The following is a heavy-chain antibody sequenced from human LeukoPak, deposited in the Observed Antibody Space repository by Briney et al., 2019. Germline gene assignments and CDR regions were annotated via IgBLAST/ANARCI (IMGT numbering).Heavy chain of an antibody. CDR3: ARVAVAAREYFDY. Sequence: PGGSLRLSCAASGFTVSNNYMSWIRQPPGKGLEWIGYIYYSGSTNYNPSLKSRVTISVDTSKNQFSLKLSSVTAADTAVYYCARVAVAAREYFDYWGQGTLVTVSS. CDR2: IYYSGST. CDR1: GFTVSNNY. V-gene: IGHV4-59*02. J-gene: IGHJ4*02. D-gene: IGHD6-19*01.